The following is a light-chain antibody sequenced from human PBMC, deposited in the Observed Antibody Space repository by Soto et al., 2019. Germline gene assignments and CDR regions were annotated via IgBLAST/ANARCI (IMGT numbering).Light chain of an antibody. J-gene: IGKJ1*01. V-gene: IGKV3-20*01. CDR1: QSVSSSY. CDR3: QQYEAVVT. Sequence: EIVLTQSPGTLSLSTGERATLSCRASQSVSSSYLAWYQQKPGQAPRLLIDGASTRATGIPDRFSGSGSGTDFTLTISRLEPEDVAVYYCQQYEAVVTFGQGTMVDIK. CDR2: GAS.